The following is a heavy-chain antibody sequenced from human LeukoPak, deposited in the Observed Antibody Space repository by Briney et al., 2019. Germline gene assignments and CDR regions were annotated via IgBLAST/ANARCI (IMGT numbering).Heavy chain of an antibody. V-gene: IGHV3-30*18. CDR3: AKGAAVDI. Sequence: PGGSLRLSCAASGFTFSSYGMHWFRQAPGKGLEWVAVISYDGSNKYYADSVKGRFTISRDDSKNTLYLQMNSLRAEDTAVYYCAKGAAVDIWGQGTMVTVSS. CDR2: ISYDGSNK. J-gene: IGHJ3*02. CDR1: GFTFSSYG.